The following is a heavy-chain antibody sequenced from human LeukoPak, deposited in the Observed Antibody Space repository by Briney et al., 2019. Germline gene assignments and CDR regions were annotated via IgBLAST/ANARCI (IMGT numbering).Heavy chain of an antibody. CDR1: GGSISSYY. CDR3: ARENGPYSSGWTWFDP. D-gene: IGHD6-19*01. Sequence: SETLSLTCTVSGGSISSYYWSWIRQPPGKGLEWIGYIYYSGSTNYNPSLKSRVTISVDTSKNQFSLKLSSVTAADTAVYYCARENGPYSSGWTWFDPWGQGTLVTVSS. CDR2: IYYSGST. J-gene: IGHJ5*02. V-gene: IGHV4-59*01.